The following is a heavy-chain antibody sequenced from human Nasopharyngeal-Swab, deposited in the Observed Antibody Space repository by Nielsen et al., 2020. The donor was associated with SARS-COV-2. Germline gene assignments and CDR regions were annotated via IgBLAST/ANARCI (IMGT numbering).Heavy chain of an antibody. CDR2: ISGSGGST. V-gene: IGHV3-23*01. J-gene: IGHJ4*02. CDR1: GFTFSSYA. Sequence: LSLTCAASGFTFSSYAMSWVRQAPGKGLEWVSAISGSGGSTYYADSVKGWFTISRDNSKNTLYLQMNSLRAEDTAVYYCAKDLSQGITGTVPFDYWGRGTLVTVSS. CDR3: AKDLSQGITGTVPFDY. D-gene: IGHD1-20*01.